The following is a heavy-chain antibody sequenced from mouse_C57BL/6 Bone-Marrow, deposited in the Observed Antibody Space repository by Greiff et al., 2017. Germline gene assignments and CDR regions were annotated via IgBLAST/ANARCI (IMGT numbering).Heavy chain of an antibody. Sequence: VQLQQPGAELVKPGASVKLSCKASGYTFTSYWMHWVKQRPGQGLEWIGMIHPNSGSTNYNEKFKSKATLTVDKSSSTAYMQLSSLTSEDSAVYCCAKERWDYVPYYFDYWGQGTTLTVSS. CDR2: IHPNSGST. D-gene: IGHD2-4*01. CDR3: AKERWDYVPYYFDY. V-gene: IGHV1-64*01. J-gene: IGHJ2*01. CDR1: GYTFTSYW.